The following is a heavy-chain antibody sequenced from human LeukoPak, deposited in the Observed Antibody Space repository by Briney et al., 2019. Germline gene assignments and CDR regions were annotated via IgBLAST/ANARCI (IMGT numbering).Heavy chain of an antibody. CDR2: ISAYNGNT. J-gene: IGHJ4*02. D-gene: IGHD2-2*01. V-gene: IGHV1-18*01. CDR3: ARAIRNQLLSDY. CDR1: GYTFTSYG. Sequence: GASVKVSCKASGYTFTSYGISWVRQAPGQGLEWMGWISAYNGNTNYAQKLQGRVTMTTDTSTSTAYMELRSLISEDTAVYYCARAIRNQLLSDYWGQGTLVTVSS.